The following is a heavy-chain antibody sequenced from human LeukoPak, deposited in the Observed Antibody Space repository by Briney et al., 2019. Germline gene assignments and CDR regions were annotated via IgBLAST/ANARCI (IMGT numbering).Heavy chain of an antibody. Sequence: GGSLRLSCAASGFTFRSYAMSWVRQAPGKGLEWVLAISGSGTSTYYADSVKGRFTISRDNSKNTLYLQMNSLRAEDTAVYYCEGAYYYDSSDDYWGQGTLVTVSS. CDR3: EGAYYYDSSDDY. CDR1: GFTFRSYA. V-gene: IGHV3-23*01. D-gene: IGHD3-22*01. CDR2: ISGSGTST. J-gene: IGHJ4*02.